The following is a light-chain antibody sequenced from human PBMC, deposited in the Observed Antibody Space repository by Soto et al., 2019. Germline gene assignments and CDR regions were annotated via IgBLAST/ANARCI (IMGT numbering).Light chain of an antibody. J-gene: IGKJ5*01. CDR3: MQALQTPPT. CDR1: QSLLHSNGYNY. CDR2: LGS. V-gene: IGKV2-28*01. Sequence: DIVMTQSPLSLPVTPGEPASISCRSSQSLLHSNGYNYLDWYLQKPGQSPQLLIYLGSNRASGVPDRISSSGSGTDFTLKISRVEAEDVGVYYCMQALQTPPTFGQGTRLEIK.